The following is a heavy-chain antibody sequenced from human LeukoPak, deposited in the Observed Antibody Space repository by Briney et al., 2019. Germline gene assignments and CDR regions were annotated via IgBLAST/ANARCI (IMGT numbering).Heavy chain of an antibody. CDR3: TRGVYCGDGCYSGADH. D-gene: IGHD2-21*02. J-gene: IGHJ4*02. CDR1: GGSISSVIYY. V-gene: IGHV4-31*02. Sequence: KPSETLSLTCTVSGGSISSVIYYWTWIRQLPGKGLEWIGYIQHTGSTFYNPSLKSRLFMSIDTSKNQFSLELISVTAADTAVYYCTRGVYCGDGCYSGADHWGQGALVTVSS. CDR2: IQHTGST.